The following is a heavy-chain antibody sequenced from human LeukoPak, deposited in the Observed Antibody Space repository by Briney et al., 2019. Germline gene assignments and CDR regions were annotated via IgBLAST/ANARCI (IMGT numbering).Heavy chain of an antibody. D-gene: IGHD2-15*01. J-gene: IGHJ4*02. Sequence: GESLKISCKGSGYRFTSYWIGWVRQMPGKGLEWMGIIYPGDSDTRYSPSFQGQVTISADKSIRTAYLQWSSLKASDTAMYYCARYCSGGTCHQGIDYWGQGTLVTVSS. CDR3: ARYCSGGTCHQGIDY. CDR2: IYPGDSDT. CDR1: GYRFTSYW. V-gene: IGHV5-51*01.